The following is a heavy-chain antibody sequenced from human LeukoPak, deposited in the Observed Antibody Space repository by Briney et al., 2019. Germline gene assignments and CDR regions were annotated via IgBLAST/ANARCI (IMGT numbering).Heavy chain of an antibody. J-gene: IGHJ4*02. CDR3: ARGRGVLKMQLVPEYFDY. CDR2: IYYSGST. CDR1: GGSISSYY. V-gene: IGHV4-59*12. Sequence: PSETLSLTCTVSGGSISSYYWSWIRQPPGKGLEWIGYIYYSGSTNYNPSLKSRVTISVDTSKNQFSLKLSSVTAADTAVYYCARGRGVLKMQLVPEYFDYWGQGTLVTVSS. D-gene: IGHD6-13*01.